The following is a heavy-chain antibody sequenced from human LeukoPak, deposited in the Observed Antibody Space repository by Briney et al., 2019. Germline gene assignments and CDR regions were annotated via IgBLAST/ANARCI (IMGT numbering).Heavy chain of an antibody. D-gene: IGHD5-24*01. V-gene: IGHV5-51*01. CDR3: AIINHPDGRVY. CDR1: GYPLTTSW. Sequence: GESLKISCQGFGYPLTTSWIGWVRQLPGKGLEWTAIIYAGNSDAKYSPSFQGQVSLSTDGSISTAYLHWSSLKASDTAIYYCAIINHPDGRVYWGQGTLVTVSS. J-gene: IGHJ4*02. CDR2: IYAGNSDA.